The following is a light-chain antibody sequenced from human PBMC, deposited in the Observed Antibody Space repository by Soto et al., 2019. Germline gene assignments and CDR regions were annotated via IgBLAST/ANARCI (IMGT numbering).Light chain of an antibody. CDR1: SNDVGGHDY. CDR3: GSYTSSSTLV. Sequence: QSALTQPASVSGSPGQSITISCTGTSNDVGGHDYVSWYQQHPGKVPKLMIYDVLRRPSGVSDRFSGSKSGLTASLTISGRRPEDEADYYCGSYTSSSTLVFGSGTKLIVL. J-gene: IGLJ1*01. CDR2: DVL. V-gene: IGLV2-14*03.